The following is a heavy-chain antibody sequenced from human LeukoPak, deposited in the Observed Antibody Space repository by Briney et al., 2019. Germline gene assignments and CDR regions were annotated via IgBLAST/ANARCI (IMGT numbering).Heavy chain of an antibody. V-gene: IGHV1-18*01. CDR3: ARVMGYYYDSSGSDAFDI. D-gene: IGHD3-22*01. CDR2: ISAYNGNT. Sequence: ASVKVSCKASGYTFSSYGISWVRQAPGQGLEWMGWISAYNGNTNYAQKLQGRVTMTTDTSTSTAYMELRSLRSDDTAVYYCARVMGYYYDSSGSDAFDIWGQGTMVTVSS. CDR1: GYTFSSYG. J-gene: IGHJ3*02.